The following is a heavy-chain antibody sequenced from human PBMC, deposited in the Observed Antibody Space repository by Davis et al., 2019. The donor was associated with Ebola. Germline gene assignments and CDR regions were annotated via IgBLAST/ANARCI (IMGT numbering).Heavy chain of an antibody. CDR1: GGPFSGYY. V-gene: IGHV4-34*01. Sequence: MPGGSLRLSSAVYGGPFSGYYWSWIRQPPGKGLEWIGEINHSGSTNYSPSLKSRVTISIDTSKNQFSLRLNSVAAADTAVYYCARGDFRGNERDYWGQGTLVTVSS. CDR3: ARGDFRGNERDY. CDR2: INHSGST. D-gene: IGHD4-23*01. J-gene: IGHJ4*02.